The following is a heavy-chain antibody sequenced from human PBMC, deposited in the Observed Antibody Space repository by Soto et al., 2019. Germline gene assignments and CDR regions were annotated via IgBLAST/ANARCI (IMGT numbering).Heavy chain of an antibody. CDR2: IFPLTDIP. Sequence: QVQLVQSGTEVKKPGSSVKVSCKDSGGTFRNYPINWVRQAPGQGLEWMGSIFPLTDIPDYAQNVQARLTISADKSTSTDYMELSGLTSDDTAMYFCARSTLVVLNYVESWGQGTLVTVSS. CDR1: GGTFRNYP. V-gene: IGHV1-69*02. J-gene: IGHJ4*02. D-gene: IGHD2-2*01. CDR3: ARSTLVVLNYVES.